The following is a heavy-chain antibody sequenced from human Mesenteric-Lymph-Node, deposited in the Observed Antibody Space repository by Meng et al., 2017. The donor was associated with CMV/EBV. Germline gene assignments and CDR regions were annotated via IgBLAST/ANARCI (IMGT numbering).Heavy chain of an antibody. D-gene: IGHD3-22*01. CDR2: VSYDASNH. Sequence: GESLKISCATSGFNFNAYAMHWVRQAPGKGLEWVAAVSYDASNHYYADSMKGRFTISRDNSNNTLYLQMNSLRPEDTAVYYCARGYYYNWGQGTLVTVSS. CDR3: ARGYYYN. CDR1: GFNFNAYA. J-gene: IGHJ4*02. V-gene: IGHV3-30-3*01.